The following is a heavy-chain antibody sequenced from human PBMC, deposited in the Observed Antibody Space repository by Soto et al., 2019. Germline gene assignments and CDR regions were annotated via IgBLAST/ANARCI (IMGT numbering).Heavy chain of an antibody. CDR2: IRRESDII. J-gene: IGHJ1*01. D-gene: IGHD2-8*01. V-gene: IGHV3-48*01. CDR1: GFNFSSYA. CDR3: VRAECTNCYGFPH. Sequence: PGGSLRLSCAASGFNFSSYAMNWVRQAPGKGLEWISYIRRESDIIYYADSVAGRFTVSRDNAEDSLYLQMNSLGAEDTAIYYCVRAECTNCYGFPHWGQGTLVTVSS.